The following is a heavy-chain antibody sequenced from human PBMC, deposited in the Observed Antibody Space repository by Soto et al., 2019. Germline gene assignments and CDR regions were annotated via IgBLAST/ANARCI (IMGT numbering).Heavy chain of an antibody. J-gene: IGHJ5*02. V-gene: IGHV1-8*01. CDR2: MNPNSGNT. CDR1: GYTFTSYD. D-gene: IGHD2-2*01. Sequence: QVQLVQSGAEVKKPGASVKVSCKASGYTFTSYDINWVRQATGQGLEWMGWMNPNSGNTGYAQKFQGRVTMTRNTSISTAYMGLSRLRTEDTAVYYCARVARVRWVVVPAANWFAPWGQRALVTVSS. CDR3: ARVARVRWVVVPAANWFAP.